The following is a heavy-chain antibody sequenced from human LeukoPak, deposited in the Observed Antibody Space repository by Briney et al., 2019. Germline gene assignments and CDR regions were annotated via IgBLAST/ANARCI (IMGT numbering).Heavy chain of an antibody. V-gene: IGHV4-59*08. CDR3: ARRPIVGSTGFYFDP. Sequence: SETLSLTCTVSGASITSYYWNWTRQPPGKGLEWIGYIYHSGSTNYNPSLKSRVTISVDTSKNQFSLKLSSVTAADTAVYYCARRPIVGSTGFYFDPWGPGTLVTVSS. J-gene: IGHJ5*02. CDR1: GASITSYY. D-gene: IGHD1-26*01. CDR2: IYHSGST.